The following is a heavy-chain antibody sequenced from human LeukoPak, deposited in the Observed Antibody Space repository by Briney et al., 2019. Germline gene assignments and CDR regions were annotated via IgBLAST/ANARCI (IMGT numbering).Heavy chain of an antibody. J-gene: IGHJ4*02. CDR2: IYYSGST. D-gene: IGHD6-6*01. CDR3: ARGGSGPSSSSSRIDY. Sequence: SETLSLTCTVSGGSISSSSYYWGWIRQPPGKGLEWIGSIYYSGSTYYNPSLKSRVTISVDTSKNQFSLKLSSVTAADTAVYYCARGGSGPSSSSSRIDYWGQGTLVTVSS. V-gene: IGHV4-39*07. CDR1: GGSISSSSYY.